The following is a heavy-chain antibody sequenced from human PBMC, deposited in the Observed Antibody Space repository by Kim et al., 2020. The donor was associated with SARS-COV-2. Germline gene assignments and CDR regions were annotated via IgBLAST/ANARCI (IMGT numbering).Heavy chain of an antibody. CDR2: IRSKANSYAT. V-gene: IGHV3-73*01. Sequence: GGSLRLSCAASGFTFSGSAMHWVRQASGKGLEWVGRIRSKANSYATAYAASVKGRFTISRDDSKNTAYLQMNSLKTEDTAVYYCTSLSSGWYPLDYWGQGTLVTVSS. D-gene: IGHD6-19*01. CDR3: TSLSSGWYPLDY. J-gene: IGHJ4*02. CDR1: GFTFSGSA.